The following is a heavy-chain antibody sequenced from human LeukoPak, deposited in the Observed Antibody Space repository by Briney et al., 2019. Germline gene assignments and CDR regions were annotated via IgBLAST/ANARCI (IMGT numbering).Heavy chain of an antibody. CDR1: GGSISSGGYY. CDR3: ARAGIAVAGNIFDY. D-gene: IGHD6-19*01. CDR2: IYYSGST. V-gene: IGHV4-31*03. Sequence: KSSETLSLTCTVSGGSISSGGYYWSWIRQHPGKGLEWIGYIYYSGSTCYNPSLKSRVTISVDTSKNQFSLKLSSVTAADTAVYYCARAGIAVAGNIFDYWGQGTLVTVSS. J-gene: IGHJ4*02.